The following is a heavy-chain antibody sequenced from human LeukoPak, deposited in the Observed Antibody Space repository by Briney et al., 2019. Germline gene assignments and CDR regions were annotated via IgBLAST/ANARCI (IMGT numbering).Heavy chain of an antibody. V-gene: IGHV3-11*01. Sequence: GGYLRLSCAASGFTFSDYYMSWIRQAPGKGLEWVSYISSSGSTIYYADSVKGRFTISRDNAKNSLYLQMNSLRAEDTAVYYCARVGVVRGVIIKRPEYGMDVWGQGTTVTVSS. J-gene: IGHJ6*02. CDR1: GFTFSDYY. D-gene: IGHD3-10*01. CDR2: ISSSGSTI. CDR3: ARVGVVRGVIIKRPEYGMDV.